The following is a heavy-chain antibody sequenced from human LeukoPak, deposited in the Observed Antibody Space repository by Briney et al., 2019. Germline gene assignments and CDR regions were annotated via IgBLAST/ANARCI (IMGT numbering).Heavy chain of an antibody. D-gene: IGHD5-18*01. V-gene: IGHV3-21*01. CDR2: ISSGSKYI. CDR1: GFTFSSYS. CDR3: ARALPYSYGSMDF. Sequence: PGGSLRLSCADSGFTFSSYSMNWVRQAPGKGLEWVSSISSGSKYIYNADSVKGRFTISRDNAKNSLYLQMNSLRAEDTAVYYCARALPYSYGSMDFWGQGTLVIVSS. J-gene: IGHJ4*02.